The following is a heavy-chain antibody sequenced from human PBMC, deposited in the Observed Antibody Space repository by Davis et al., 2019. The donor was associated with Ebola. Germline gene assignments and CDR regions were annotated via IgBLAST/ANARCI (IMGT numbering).Heavy chain of an antibody. J-gene: IGHJ6*03. CDR3: ARDRYYGSGTYFYYMDV. CDR2: IYYSGIT. CDR1: GGSISGYY. V-gene: IGHV4-59*01. D-gene: IGHD3-10*01. Sequence: PSETLSLTCTVSGGSISGYYWSWIRQPPGKGLEWIGYIYYSGITDYNPSLKSRVTISVDTSTNQFSLRLSSVTAADAAVYYCARDRYYGSGTYFYYMDVWGKGTTVTVSS.